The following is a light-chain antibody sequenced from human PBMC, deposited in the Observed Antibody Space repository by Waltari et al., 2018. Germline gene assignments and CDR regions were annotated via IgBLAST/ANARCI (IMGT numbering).Light chain of an antibody. CDR1: SRDVGQYNL. CDR2: EVT. CDR3: CSFAGRGFSVI. Sequence: QSALTQPASVSGSPGQSITISCTVTSRDVGQYNLVSWYQQHTGEVPKLMIYEVTKRPSGVSDRFSGSKSGNTASLTISGLQAEDEADYFCCSFAGRGFSVIFGGGTKLTVL. V-gene: IGLV2-23*02. J-gene: IGLJ2*01.